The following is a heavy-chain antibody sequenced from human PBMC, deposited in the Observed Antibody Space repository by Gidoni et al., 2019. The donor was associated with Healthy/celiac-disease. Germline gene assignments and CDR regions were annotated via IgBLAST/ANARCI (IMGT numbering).Heavy chain of an antibody. D-gene: IGHD3-22*01. Sequence: EVQLVESGGGLVQPGRSLRLSCTASGLPFGDYAMSWVRQATGKGLEWVCFIRSKAYGGKTEYAASVKGRFTISRDDSKSIAYLQMNSLKTEDTAVYYCTGDLYYYDSSGYRTAYAFDIWGQGTMVTVSS. CDR3: TGDLYYYDSSGYRTAYAFDI. CDR1: GLPFGDYA. CDR2: IRSKAYGGKT. V-gene: IGHV3-49*04. J-gene: IGHJ3*02.